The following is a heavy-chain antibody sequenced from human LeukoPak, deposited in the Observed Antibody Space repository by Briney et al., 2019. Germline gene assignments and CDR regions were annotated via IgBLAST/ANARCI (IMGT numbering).Heavy chain of an antibody. CDR2: INPSGGST. V-gene: IGHV1-46*02. J-gene: IGHJ4*02. Sequence: ASVKVSCKASGYTFNNHYMYWVRQAPGQGREGMGGINPSGGSTSYAQKFQGRVTMTRDTSTRTVYMEVNSLRSEDTAVYYCARQGTYSSAIGMGYWGQGTLVTVSS. CDR1: GYTFNNHY. D-gene: IGHD6-19*01. CDR3: ARQGTYSSAIGMGY.